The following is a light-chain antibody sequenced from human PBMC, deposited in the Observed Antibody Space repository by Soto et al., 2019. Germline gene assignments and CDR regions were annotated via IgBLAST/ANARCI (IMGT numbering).Light chain of an antibody. J-gene: IGLJ3*02. CDR3: LLYYSGPGV. V-gene: IGLV7-43*01. CDR1: SGPVTRGHY. CDR2: DTS. Sequence: QTVVTQEPSLTVSPGGTVTLTCASTSGPVTRGHYPNWFQQKPGQAPRALIHDTSNKHSWTPARFSGSLLGGKAALTLSGVQPEDEAEYYCLLYYSGPGVFGGGTKLTVL.